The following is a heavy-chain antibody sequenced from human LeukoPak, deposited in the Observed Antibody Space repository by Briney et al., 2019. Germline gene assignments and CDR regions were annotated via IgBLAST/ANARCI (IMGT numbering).Heavy chain of an antibody. D-gene: IGHD2-15*01. V-gene: IGHV1-69*05. CDR3: ARAEASSGFDY. CDR2: IIPIFGTA. CDR1: GYTFTSYG. J-gene: IGHJ4*02. Sequence: SVKVSRKASGYTFTSYGISWVRQAPGQGLEWMGRIIPIFGTANYAQKFQGRVTITTDESTSTAYMELSSLRSEDTAVYYCARAEASSGFDYWGQGTLVTVSS.